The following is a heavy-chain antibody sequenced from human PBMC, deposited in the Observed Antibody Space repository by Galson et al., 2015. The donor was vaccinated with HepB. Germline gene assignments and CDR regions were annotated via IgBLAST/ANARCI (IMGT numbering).Heavy chain of an antibody. D-gene: IGHD6-19*01. CDR3: ATRHLALADCFDF. V-gene: IGHV4-38-2*01. CDR1: GYSITSTFF. Sequence: TLSLTCAVSGYSITSTFFWGWVRQSPGKGLEWIASIYHSGTTYYNPSLKSRVTVSVDTSNNQFFLNLTSVTAADTAVYFCATRHLALADCFDFWGQGALVTVS. CDR2: IYHSGTT. J-gene: IGHJ4*02.